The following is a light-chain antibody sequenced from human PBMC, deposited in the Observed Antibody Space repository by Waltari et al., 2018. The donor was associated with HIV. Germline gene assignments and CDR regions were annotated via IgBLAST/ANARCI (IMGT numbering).Light chain of an antibody. CDR3: HSRDSSGYHVV. CDR1: SLRRYY. J-gene: IGLJ2*01. CDR2: GRN. Sequence: SSELTQDPSVYVALGQTVRITCQGDSLRRYYASWYQQKSGQAPVVVFFGRNNRPSGIPDRFSGSSSGNTASLTITGAQAEDEADYYCHSRDSSGYHVVFGGGTKVTVL. V-gene: IGLV3-19*01.